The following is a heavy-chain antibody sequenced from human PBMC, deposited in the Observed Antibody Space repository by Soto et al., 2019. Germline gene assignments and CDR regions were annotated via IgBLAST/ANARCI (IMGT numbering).Heavy chain of an antibody. CDR2: IYSGETT. Sequence: GGSLRLSCAASGFSVNSDYMNWVRRTPGKGLEWVASIYSGETTYYADSVRGRFTISSDKSKNTLYFQLSSLRIEDTAVYYCTRDGRGLGRLSLFEYWGQGVLVTVSS. D-gene: IGHD2-21*02. V-gene: IGHV3-53*01. J-gene: IGHJ4*02. CDR3: TRDGRGLGRLSLFEY. CDR1: GFSVNSDY.